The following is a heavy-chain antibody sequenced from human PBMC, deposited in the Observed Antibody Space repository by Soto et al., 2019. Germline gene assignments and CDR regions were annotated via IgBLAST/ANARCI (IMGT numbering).Heavy chain of an antibody. Sequence: QVQLVQSGPEVKKPGASVKVSCKASGNTFASHGFSWMRQAPGQGLEGMGWISGFNGQTNYALKFQGRVTLTPDTSTSTAYVQLRSLRSDDTAVYFCARVDPRGVAVVRDYWGQGTLVTVSS. CDR2: ISGFNGQT. J-gene: IGHJ4*02. CDR3: ARVDPRGVAVVRDY. V-gene: IGHV1-18*01. CDR1: GNTFASHG. D-gene: IGHD3-10*01.